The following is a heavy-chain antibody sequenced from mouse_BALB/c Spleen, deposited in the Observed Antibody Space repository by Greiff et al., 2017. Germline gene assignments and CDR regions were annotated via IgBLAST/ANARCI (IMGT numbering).Heavy chain of an antibody. CDR1: GFTFSSYT. CDR3: TREGDDYGAWFAY. J-gene: IGHJ3*01. V-gene: IGHV5-6-4*01. Sequence: EVKLVESGGGLVKPGGSLKLSCAASGFTFSSYTMSWVRQTPEKRLEWVATISSGGSYTYYPDSVKGRFTISRDNAKNTLYLQMSSLKSEDTAMYYCTREGDDYGAWFAYWGQGTLVTVSA. D-gene: IGHD2-4*01. CDR2: ISSGGSYT.